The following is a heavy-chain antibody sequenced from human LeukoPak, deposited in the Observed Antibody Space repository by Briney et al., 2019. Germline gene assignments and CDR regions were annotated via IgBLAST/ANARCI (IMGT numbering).Heavy chain of an antibody. J-gene: IGHJ4*02. CDR2: ISYDGSNK. CDR1: GFTFSSYA. D-gene: IGHD6-13*01. V-gene: IGHV3-30-3*01. CDR3: ARARSRGYSSSWYFDY. Sequence: GGSLRLSCAASGFTFSSYAMHWVRQAPGKGLEWVAVISYDGSNKYYADSVKGRFTISRDNSKNTLYLQMNSLRAEDTAVYYCARARSRGYSSSWYFDYWGQGTLVTVSS.